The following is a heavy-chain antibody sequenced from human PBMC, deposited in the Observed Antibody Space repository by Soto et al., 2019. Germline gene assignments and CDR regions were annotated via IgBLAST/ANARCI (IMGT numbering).Heavy chain of an antibody. D-gene: IGHD2-2*01. V-gene: IGHV3-21*04. CDR1: GFTFTRYS. CDR2: ISSTTNYI. J-gene: IGHJ4*02. CDR3: ARDLVVVPAANYIPFDY. Sequence: GGSLRLSCAASGFTFTRYSMNWVRQAPGKGLEWVSSISSTTNYIYYGDSMKGRFTISISTAYMELSRLRSDDTAVYYCARDLVVVPAANYIPFDYWGQGTLVTVSS.